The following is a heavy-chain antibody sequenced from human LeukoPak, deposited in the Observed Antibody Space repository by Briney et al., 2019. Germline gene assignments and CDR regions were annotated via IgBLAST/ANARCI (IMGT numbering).Heavy chain of an antibody. J-gene: IGHJ4*02. CDR3: ARETRLIVVVPAASGNSIDY. V-gene: IGHV4-31*03. D-gene: IGHD2-2*01. CDR1: GGSINSGGYS. Sequence: PSETLPLTCTVSGGSINSGGYSWSWIRQHPGKDLEWIGYIYYSGSTYYNPSLKSRVTLSVDTSKNQFFLKLTSVTAADTAVYYCARETRLIVVVPAASGNSIDYWGQGTLVTVSS. CDR2: IYYSGST.